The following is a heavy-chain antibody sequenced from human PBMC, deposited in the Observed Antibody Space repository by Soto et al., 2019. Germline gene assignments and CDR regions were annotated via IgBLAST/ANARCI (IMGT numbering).Heavy chain of an antibody. Sequence: QVQLVQSGAEVKKPGSSVKVSCKASGGTFSSYTISWVRQAPGKGLEWMGGIIPMFGTTNYAQKFQGRVTITADESTSTACMELFSLRSEDTAVYYCARGDDILTGSNWVDPWGQGTLLTVSS. D-gene: IGHD3-9*01. V-gene: IGHV1-69*01. CDR3: ARGDDILTGSNWVDP. J-gene: IGHJ5*02. CDR1: GGTFSSYT. CDR2: IIPMFGTT.